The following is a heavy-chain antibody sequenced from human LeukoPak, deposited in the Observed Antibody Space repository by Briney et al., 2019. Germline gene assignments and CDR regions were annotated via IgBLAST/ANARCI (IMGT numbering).Heavy chain of an antibody. CDR3: ARERDDTVTTEYYFDY. Sequence: KPSETLSLPCAVYGGSFSGYYWSWIPHPPGKGREGIGEINHSGSTNYNPSLKSRATISVDTSKNQFSLKLSSVTAADTAVYYCARERDDTVTTEYYFDYWGQGTLVTVSS. D-gene: IGHD4-11*01. CDR1: GGSFSGYY. V-gene: IGHV4-34*01. J-gene: IGHJ4*02. CDR2: INHSGST.